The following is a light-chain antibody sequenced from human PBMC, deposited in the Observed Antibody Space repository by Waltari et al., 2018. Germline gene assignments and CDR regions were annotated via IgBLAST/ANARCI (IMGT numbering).Light chain of an antibody. Sequence: QAVVTQEPSLTVSPGGTVTLPCCSSTGAATSGHYPYWFQQKPCQAPRTLIYDTSNKHSWTPARFSGSLLGGKAALTLSGAQPEDEANYYCFLSYSGAVIFGGGTKLTVL. CDR2: DTS. J-gene: IGLJ2*01. CDR3: FLSYSGAVI. CDR1: TGAATSGHY. V-gene: IGLV7-46*01.